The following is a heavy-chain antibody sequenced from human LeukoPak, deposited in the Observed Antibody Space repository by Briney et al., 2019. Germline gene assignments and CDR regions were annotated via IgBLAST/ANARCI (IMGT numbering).Heavy chain of an antibody. CDR3: ARCEYYDSTPDY. J-gene: IGHJ4*02. V-gene: IGHV3-30*03. D-gene: IGHD3-22*01. Sequence: PGGSLRLSCSASGFTFSSYGMHWVRQAPGKGLEWVAVISYDGSNKYYADSVKGRFTISRDNAKNTLYLQMNSLRAEDTAVYYCARCEYYDSTPDYWGQGTLVTVSS. CDR2: ISYDGSNK. CDR1: GFTFSSYG.